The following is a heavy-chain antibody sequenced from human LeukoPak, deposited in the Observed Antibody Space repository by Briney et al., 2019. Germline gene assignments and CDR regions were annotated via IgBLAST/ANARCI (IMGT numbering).Heavy chain of an antibody. D-gene: IGHD4-17*01. Sequence: GGSLRLSCTDSGFTFSSYALAWVRQAPGKGLEWVAAVTSRGVGTHYADSVKGRFTISRDNSKNTIYLQMNSLRAEDTAIYYCGSDPNGDYVGALGYWGRGALVTVSS. V-gene: IGHV3-23*01. CDR3: GSDPNGDYVGALGY. CDR2: VTSRGVGT. J-gene: IGHJ4*01. CDR1: GFTFSSYA.